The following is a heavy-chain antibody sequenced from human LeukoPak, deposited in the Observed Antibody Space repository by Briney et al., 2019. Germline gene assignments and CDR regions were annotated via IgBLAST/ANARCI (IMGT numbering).Heavy chain of an antibody. CDR1: GFTFSDXX. V-gene: IGHV3-11*01. Sequence: ASGFTFSDXXXXXIRQAPGKGXXGVSYISSSGSTIYYADSVKGRFTISRDNAKNSLYLQMNSLRAEDTAVYYCARDPGYCSGGSCAFDIWGQGTMVTVSS. D-gene: IGHD2-15*01. CDR2: ISSSGSTI. CDR3: ARDPGYCSGGSCAFDI. J-gene: IGHJ3*02.